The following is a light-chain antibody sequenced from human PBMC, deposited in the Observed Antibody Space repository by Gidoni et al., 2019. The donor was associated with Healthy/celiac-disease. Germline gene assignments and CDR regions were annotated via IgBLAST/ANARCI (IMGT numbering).Light chain of an antibody. J-gene: IGLJ3*02. CDR2: EDN. CDR3: QSYDERV. V-gene: IGLV6-57*02. CDR1: SGSIASNY. Sequence: NFMLTQPHSVSESPGKTVTISCPGSSGSIASNYVQWYQQRPGSAPTTVIYEDNQRPSGVPDRFSGSIDSSSNSASLTISGLKTEDEADYYCQSYDERVFGGGTKLTVL.